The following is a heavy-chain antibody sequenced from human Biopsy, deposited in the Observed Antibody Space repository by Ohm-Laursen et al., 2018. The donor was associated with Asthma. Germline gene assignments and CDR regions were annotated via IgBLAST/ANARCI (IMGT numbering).Heavy chain of an antibody. D-gene: IGHD6-19*01. CDR3: ARGDSSGWSHYYFDC. Sequence: SLRLSCSASGFTVSRDHMFWVRQAPGKGLEWVSVIYSGGTSHTAGSVRGRFTISRDFSKNTLHLQMHSLRVEDTAVYYCARGDSSGWSHYYFDCWGQGTLVTVSS. J-gene: IGHJ4*02. CDR2: IYSGGTS. V-gene: IGHV3-53*01. CDR1: GFTVSRDH.